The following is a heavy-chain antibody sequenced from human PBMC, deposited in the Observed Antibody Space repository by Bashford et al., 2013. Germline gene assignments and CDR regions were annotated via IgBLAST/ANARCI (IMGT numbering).Heavy chain of an antibody. CDR2: IYYSGST. CDR3: ARDSPIIYDFWSGYSSLGVRGMDV. Sequence: TLSLTCAVSVAPSAVVVTTGVGSASPHGKGLEWIGYIYYSGSTYYNPSLKSRVTISVDTSKNQFSLKLSSVTAADTAVYYCARDSPIIYDFWSGYSSLGVRGMDVWGQGTTVTVSS. J-gene: IGHJ6*02. CDR1: VAPSAVVVTT. V-gene: IGHV4-30-4*01. D-gene: IGHD3-3*01.